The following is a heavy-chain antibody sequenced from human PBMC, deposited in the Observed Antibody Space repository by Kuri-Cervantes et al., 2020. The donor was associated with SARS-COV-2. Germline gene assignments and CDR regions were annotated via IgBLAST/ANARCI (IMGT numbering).Heavy chain of an antibody. J-gene: IGHJ4*02. Sequence: SETLSLTCTVSGGSMSPYYWSWIRQFPGKGLEFIGYIYHSGSTKYNPSLKSRVTLSVDTSKNQFSLNLSSMTAADTAVYYCVRSRATVTTFDYWSQGTLVTVSS. D-gene: IGHD4-17*01. CDR2: IYHSGST. CDR1: GGSMSPYY. CDR3: VRSRATVTTFDY. V-gene: IGHV4-59*01.